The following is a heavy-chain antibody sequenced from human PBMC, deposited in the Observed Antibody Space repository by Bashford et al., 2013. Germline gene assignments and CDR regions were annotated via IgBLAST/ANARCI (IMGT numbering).Heavy chain of an antibody. CDR3: ARDQPSYCTNGVCYSIPLGPYYYYGMDV. V-gene: IGHV1-2*02. D-gene: IGHD2-8*01. Sequence: GPSVKVSCKASGYTFTGYYMHWVRQAPGQGLEWMGWINPNSGGTNYAQKFQGRVTMTRDTSISTAYMELSRLRSDDTAVYYCARDQPSYCTNGVCYSIPLGPYYYYGMDVWGQGTTVTVSS. J-gene: IGHJ6*02. CDR1: GYTFTGYY. CDR2: INPNSGGT.